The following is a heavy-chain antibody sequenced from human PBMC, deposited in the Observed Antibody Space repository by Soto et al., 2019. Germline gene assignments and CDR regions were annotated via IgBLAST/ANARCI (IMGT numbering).Heavy chain of an antibody. Sequence: QVQLVESGGGVVQPGRSLKLSCAASGFIFGRFGMHWVRQPPGKGLEWVAVIWNDGSNKLYADSVQGRFTISRDNSKNTLYLEMDSLGAENTAVYYCATDHGSGFGDSVPAGFDYWGQGTLVTVSS. D-gene: IGHD2-21*02. CDR1: GFIFGRFG. CDR2: IWNDGSNK. CDR3: ATDHGSGFGDSVPAGFDY. V-gene: IGHV3-33*01. J-gene: IGHJ4*02.